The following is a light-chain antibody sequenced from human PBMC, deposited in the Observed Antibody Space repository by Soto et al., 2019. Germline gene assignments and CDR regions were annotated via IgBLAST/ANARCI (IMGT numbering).Light chain of an antibody. CDR3: LQYNDWVPT. CDR2: GAS. Sequence: EIVLTQSPGTLSLSPGERATLSCRASQSVSSNYLAWYQQRPGQPPRLLIYGASTRATGVPSRFSGSGSGTEFTFTISSLQSEDFALYYCLQYNDWVPTFGQGTKVDIK. V-gene: IGKV3-15*01. CDR1: QSVSSN. J-gene: IGKJ1*01.